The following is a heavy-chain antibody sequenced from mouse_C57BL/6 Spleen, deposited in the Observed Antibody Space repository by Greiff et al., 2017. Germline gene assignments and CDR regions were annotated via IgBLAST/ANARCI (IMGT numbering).Heavy chain of an antibody. J-gene: IGHJ3*01. CDR2: IDPSDSYT. CDR1: GYTFTSYW. Sequence: VQLQQPGAELVMPGASVKLSCKASGYTFTSYWMHWVKQRPGQGLEWIGEIDPSDSYTNYNQKFKGKSTLTVDKSSSTAYMQLSSLTSEDSAVYYCARNYYYGSSYWFAYWGQGTLVTVSA. CDR3: ARNYYYGSSYWFAY. D-gene: IGHD1-1*01. V-gene: IGHV1-69*01.